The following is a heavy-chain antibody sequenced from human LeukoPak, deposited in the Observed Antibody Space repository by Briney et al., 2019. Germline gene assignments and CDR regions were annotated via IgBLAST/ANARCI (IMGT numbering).Heavy chain of an antibody. Sequence: SESLSLTCTVSGDSISNFYWSWLRQPPGKGLEWIGYIFYSGSTNYNPSLKSRVTISVDTSKNQFSLKLSSVSAADTAVYYCAMATVNNWFYPWGQGTLVTVSS. D-gene: IGHD5-12*01. CDR1: GDSISNFY. V-gene: IGHV4-59*01. J-gene: IGHJ5*02. CDR2: IFYSGST. CDR3: AMATVNNWFYP.